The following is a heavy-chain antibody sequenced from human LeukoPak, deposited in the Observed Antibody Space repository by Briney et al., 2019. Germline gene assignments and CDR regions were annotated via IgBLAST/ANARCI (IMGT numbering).Heavy chain of an antibody. Sequence: PSETLSLTCAVYGGSFSGYYWSWIRQPPGKGLEWIGEINHSGSTNYNPSLQSRVTISVDTSKNQFSLKLSSVTAADTAVYYCARGTREQWLDYWGQGTLVTVSS. J-gene: IGHJ4*02. CDR2: INHSGST. CDR1: GGSFSGYY. CDR3: ARGTREQWLDY. V-gene: IGHV4-34*01. D-gene: IGHD6-19*01.